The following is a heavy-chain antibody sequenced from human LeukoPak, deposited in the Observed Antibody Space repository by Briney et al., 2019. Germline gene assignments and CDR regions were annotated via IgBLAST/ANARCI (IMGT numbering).Heavy chain of an antibody. CDR3: ARGRRRGYSRYSVISGYFDY. CDR2: INHSGST. Sequence: SETLSLTCAVYGGSFSGYYWSWIRQPPGKGLEWIGEINHSGSTNYNPSLKSRVTISVDTSKNQFSLKLSSVTAADTAVYYCARGRRRGYSRYSVISGYFDYWGQGTLVTVSS. CDR1: GGSFSGYY. D-gene: IGHD5-12*01. V-gene: IGHV4-34*01. J-gene: IGHJ4*02.